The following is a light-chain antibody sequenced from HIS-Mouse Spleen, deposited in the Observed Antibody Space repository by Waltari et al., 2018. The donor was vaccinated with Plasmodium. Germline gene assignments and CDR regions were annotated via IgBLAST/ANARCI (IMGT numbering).Light chain of an antibody. CDR2: GAS. CDR1: QSVSSSY. Sequence: EIVLTQSPGTLSLSPGERATLSCRASQSVSSSYLAWYQQKPGQAARLRIYGASSRATGIPDRFIGSGSGTDFTLTISRLEPEDFAVYYCQQYGSSPWTFGQGTKVEIK. J-gene: IGKJ1*01. V-gene: IGKV3-20*01. CDR3: QQYGSSPWT.